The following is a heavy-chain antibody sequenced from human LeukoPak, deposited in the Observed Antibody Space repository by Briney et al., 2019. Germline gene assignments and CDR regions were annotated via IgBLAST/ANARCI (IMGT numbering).Heavy chain of an antibody. V-gene: IGHV3-74*01. D-gene: IGHD2-15*01. CDR3: ARDQLYCSGGYCYKDY. J-gene: IGHJ4*02. CDR2: ISEDGSST. Sequence: GGSLRLSCAASGFTFSSYWMHWVRHTPGKGLVWVSRISEDGSSTSYADSVKGRFTISRDNAKNMLYLQLNSLRVEDTAVYYCARDQLYCSGGYCYKDYWGQGTLVTVSS. CDR1: GFTFSSYW.